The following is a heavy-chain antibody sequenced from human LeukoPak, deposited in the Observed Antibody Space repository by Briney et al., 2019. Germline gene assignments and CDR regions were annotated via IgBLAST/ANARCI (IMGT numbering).Heavy chain of an antibody. D-gene: IGHD1-1*01. V-gene: IGHV3-30*01. Sequence: GGSLRLSCAASGFTFTTYAMHWVRQAPGKGLEWVAIISYDGSNKYYADSVKGRFTISRDNSKNTLYQQMNSLRAEDTAVYYCTRVSTARYNWNDVDYFDYWGQGTLVTVSS. CDR1: GFTFTTYA. J-gene: IGHJ4*02. CDR2: ISYDGSNK. CDR3: TRVSTARYNWNDVDYFDY.